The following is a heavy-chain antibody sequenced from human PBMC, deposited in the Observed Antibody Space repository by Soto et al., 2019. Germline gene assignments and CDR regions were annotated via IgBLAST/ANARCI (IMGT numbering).Heavy chain of an antibody. D-gene: IGHD6-19*01. CDR1: GFTLGSYS. Sequence: EVQLVESGGGLVKPGGSVRLSCAASGFTLGSYSMNWVRQAPGKGLEWVSYISSSSWDIFYAESVKGRFTISRDNPSNSVYLQMDSLRTEDTAVYFCARDLAVAGTGEPEGFDLWGRGTEVTVSS. CDR3: ARDLAVAGTGEPEGFDL. V-gene: IGHV3-21*06. J-gene: IGHJ3*01. CDR2: ISSSSWDI.